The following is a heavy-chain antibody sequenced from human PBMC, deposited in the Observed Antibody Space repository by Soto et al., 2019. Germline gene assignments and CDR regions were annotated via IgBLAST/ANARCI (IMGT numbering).Heavy chain of an antibody. D-gene: IGHD6-19*01. J-gene: IGHJ4*02. CDR1: GFSFVNYA. CDR3: AKATTNGGWFNPFDS. CDR2: LSGSGTST. Sequence: GSLRLSCAASGFSFVNYAMNWVRQAPGKGLEWVSGLSGSGTSTYYADSVKGRFTISRDNSRDTLFLQMNSLTADDTAVYYCAKATTNGGWFNPFDSWGQGALVTVSS. V-gene: IGHV3-23*01.